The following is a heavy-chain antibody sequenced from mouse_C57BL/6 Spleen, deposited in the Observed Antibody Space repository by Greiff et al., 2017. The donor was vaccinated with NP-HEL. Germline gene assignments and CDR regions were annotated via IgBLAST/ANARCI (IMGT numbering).Heavy chain of an antibody. D-gene: IGHD1-1*01. CDR3: ARPLSTVVAKKSWFAY. CDR2: ILPGSGST. J-gene: IGHJ3*01. CDR1: GYTFTGYW. V-gene: IGHV1-9*01. Sequence: QVQLQQSGAELMKPGASVKLSCKATGYTFTGYWIEWVKQRPGHGLEWIGEILPGSGSTNYNEKFKGKATFTADTSYNTAYIQLSSLTTEDSAIYYCARPLSTVVAKKSWFAYWGQGTLVTVSA.